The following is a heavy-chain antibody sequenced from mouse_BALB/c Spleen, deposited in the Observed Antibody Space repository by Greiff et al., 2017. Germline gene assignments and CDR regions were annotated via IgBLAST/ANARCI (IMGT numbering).Heavy chain of an antibody. Sequence: EVQLKESGTVLARPGASVKMSCKASGYTFTSYWMHWVKQRPGQGLEWIGAIYPGNSDTSYNQKFKGKAKLTAVTSTSTAYMELSSLTNEDSAVYYCTRYLDYGSFYYFDYWGQGTTLTVSS. CDR2: IYPGNSDT. CDR1: GYTFTSYW. CDR3: TRYLDYGSFYYFDY. V-gene: IGHV1-5*01. D-gene: IGHD1-1*01. J-gene: IGHJ2*01.